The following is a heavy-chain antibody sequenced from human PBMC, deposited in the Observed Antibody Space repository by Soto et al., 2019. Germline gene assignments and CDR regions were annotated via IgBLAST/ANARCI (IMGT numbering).Heavy chain of an antibody. CDR1: GFTFSGFA. CDR3: ANRPLGYCSSTSCFRH. J-gene: IGHJ4*02. V-gene: IGHV3-23*01. D-gene: IGHD2-2*01. CDR2: ISNSGSTT. Sequence: HPGGSLRLSCAASGFTFSGFAMSWVRQAPGKGLEWVSGISNSGSTTYYADSAKGRFTISRDNSKNTLYLHMNSLGAEDTAVYYCANRPLGYCSSTSCFRHWGPGTLVTVSS.